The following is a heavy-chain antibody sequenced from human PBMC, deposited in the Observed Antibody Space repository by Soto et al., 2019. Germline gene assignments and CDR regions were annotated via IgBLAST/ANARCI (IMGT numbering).Heavy chain of an antibody. Sequence: SETLSLTCTVSGGSISSSSYYWGWIRQPPGKGLEWIGSIYYSGSTYYNPSLKSRVTISVDTSKNQFSLKLSSVTAADTAVYYCATETIYGSGSYYSIYYYMDVWGKGTTVTVSS. CDR2: IYYSGST. CDR3: ATETIYGSGSYYSIYYYMDV. J-gene: IGHJ6*03. D-gene: IGHD3-10*01. V-gene: IGHV4-39*01. CDR1: GGSISSSSYY.